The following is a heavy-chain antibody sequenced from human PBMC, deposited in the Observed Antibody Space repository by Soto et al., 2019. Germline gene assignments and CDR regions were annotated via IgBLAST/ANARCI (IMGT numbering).Heavy chain of an antibody. J-gene: IGHJ4*02. CDR3: AKDMVHRGMVFDL. D-gene: IGHD3-10*01. CDR1: GFTFSTYG. Sequence: QEQLVESGGGVVQPGRSLRLSCVVSGFTFSTYGMHWVRQAPGKGLEWVAVVSFDGSKKYTTDSVKGRVTISRDNSKNTLHLQMNTLRPDDSAVYYCAKDMVHRGMVFDLWGQGTLVTVSS. CDR2: VSFDGSKK. V-gene: IGHV3-30*18.